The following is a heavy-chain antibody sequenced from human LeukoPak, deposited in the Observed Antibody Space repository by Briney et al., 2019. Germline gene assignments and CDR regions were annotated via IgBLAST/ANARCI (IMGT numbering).Heavy chain of an antibody. D-gene: IGHD6-13*01. J-gene: IGHJ6*02. CDR1: GFTFRSYD. Sequence: PGGSLRLSCVASGFTFRSYDLHWVRQTTGKGLEWASAIGTADDTFYPDSVKGRFTISRDDAKNSLYLQMSNLRVGDTAVYYCARSGYYHYYGLDVWGQGTTVTVSS. CDR3: ARSGYYHYYGLDV. V-gene: IGHV3-13*04. CDR2: IGTADDT.